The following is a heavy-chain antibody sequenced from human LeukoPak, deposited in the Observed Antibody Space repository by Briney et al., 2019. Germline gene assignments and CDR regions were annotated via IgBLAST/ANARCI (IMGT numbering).Heavy chain of an antibody. V-gene: IGHV4-39*07. J-gene: IGHJ3*02. CDR1: GGSISSSSYY. CDR3: ARTTYYYGSGSYPDAFDI. D-gene: IGHD3-10*01. Sequence: SETLSLTCTVSGGSISSSSYYWGWIGQPPGKGLEWIGSIYYSGSTYYNPSLKSRVTISVDTSKNQFSLKLSSVTAADTAVYYCARTTYYYGSGSYPDAFDIWGQGTMATVSS. CDR2: IYYSGST.